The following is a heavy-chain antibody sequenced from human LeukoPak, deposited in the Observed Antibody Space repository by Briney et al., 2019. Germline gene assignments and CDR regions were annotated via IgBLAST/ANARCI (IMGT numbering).Heavy chain of an antibody. Sequence: SQTLSLTCTVSADSLSSGGHYWAWIRQLPGKGLESIGFIHHSGSSRHNPSLKDRVAISVDASRKQFALRLSSVTAADAAIYYCARGGNRFGGFYFDYWGQGIQVIVSS. D-gene: IGHD3-10*01. J-gene: IGHJ4*02. CDR2: IHHSGSS. CDR1: ADSLSSGGHY. V-gene: IGHV4-31*03. CDR3: ARGGNRFGGFYFDY.